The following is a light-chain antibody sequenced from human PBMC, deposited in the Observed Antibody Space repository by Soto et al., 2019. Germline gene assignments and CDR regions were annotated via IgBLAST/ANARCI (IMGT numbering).Light chain of an antibody. CDR3: QQYCCSPRT. Sequence: EIVLTQSPATLSLSLGERATLSCRASQSLSGYLAWYQQRPGQAPRLLIYGASSRATGIPDRFSGSGSGTDFTLTISRLEPEDFAVYYCQQYCCSPRTFGHGTKVDIK. V-gene: IGKV3-20*01. CDR1: QSLSGY. J-gene: IGKJ1*01. CDR2: GAS.